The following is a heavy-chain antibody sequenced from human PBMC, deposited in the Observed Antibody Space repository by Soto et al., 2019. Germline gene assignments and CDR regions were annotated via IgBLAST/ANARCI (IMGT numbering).Heavy chain of an antibody. CDR3: ARGGSSSGWYHGVY. CDR2: INGDGSST. J-gene: IGHJ4*02. V-gene: IGHV3-74*01. Sequence: VQLVESGGGLVQPGGSLRLSCAASGFTFSSYWMHWVRQAPGKGLVWVSRINGDGSSTSYADSVKGRFTISRDNAKNTLYLQMNSLRADDTAVYYCARGGSSSGWYHGVYWGQGTLVTVSS. CDR1: GFTFSSYW. D-gene: IGHD6-19*01.